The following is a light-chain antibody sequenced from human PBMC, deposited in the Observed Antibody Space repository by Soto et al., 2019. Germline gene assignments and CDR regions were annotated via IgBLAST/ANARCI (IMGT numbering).Light chain of an antibody. CDR2: GAS. Sequence: EIVLTQSPGTQSLSPGERATLSCRASQSVGSSLSWYQQKPGQAPRLLFYGASNRATAIPDSFSGSGFGTDFTLTITRLEPEDFAVSYCQQYGDSLQTFGPGTKVEI. J-gene: IGKJ1*01. CDR3: QQYGDSLQT. CDR1: QSVGSS. V-gene: IGKV3-20*01.